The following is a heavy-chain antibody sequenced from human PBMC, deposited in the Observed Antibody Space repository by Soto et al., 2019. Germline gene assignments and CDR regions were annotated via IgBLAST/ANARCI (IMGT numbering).Heavy chain of an antibody. CDR3: ARSWTNYGHYYYGIDV. CDR1: GFTFSIYA. V-gene: IGHV3-23*01. CDR2: ITGSGSNT. J-gene: IGHJ6*02. D-gene: IGHD4-17*01. Sequence: TGGSLRLSCVASGFTFSIYAMTWVRQAPGKGLEWVSLITGSGSNTYHADSVKGRFTISRDTSKNTLYLQMSSLRAEDTAVYYCARSWTNYGHYYYGIDVWGQGTTVTVSS.